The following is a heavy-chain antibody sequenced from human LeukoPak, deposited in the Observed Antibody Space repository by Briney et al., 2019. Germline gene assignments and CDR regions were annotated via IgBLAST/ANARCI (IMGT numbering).Heavy chain of an antibody. CDR1: GYTFTSYG. V-gene: IGHV1-18*01. J-gene: IGHJ5*02. D-gene: IGHD2-15*01. CDR3: ARSLLLDTWFDP. CDR2: ISAYNGNT. Sequence: ASVKVSCKASGYTFTSYGISWVRQAPGQGLEWIGWISAYNGNTNYAQKLQGRDTMTTDTSTSTAYMELRSLRSDDTAVYSCARSLLLDTWFDPSGQGTLVTVSS.